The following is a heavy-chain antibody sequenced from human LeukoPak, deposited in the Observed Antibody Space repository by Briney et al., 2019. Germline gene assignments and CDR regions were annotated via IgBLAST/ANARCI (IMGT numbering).Heavy chain of an antibody. CDR1: GYTFTSYD. D-gene: IGHD4-23*01. CDR2: MNPNSGNT. J-gene: IGHJ5*02. CDR3: ATAMVVTSDWFDP. Sequence: ASVKVSCKASGYTFTSYDINWVRQATGQGLEWMGWMNPNSGNTGYAQKFQGRVTMTRNTSISTAYMELSGLRSEDTAVYYCATAMVVTSDWFDPWGQGTLVTVSS. V-gene: IGHV1-8*01.